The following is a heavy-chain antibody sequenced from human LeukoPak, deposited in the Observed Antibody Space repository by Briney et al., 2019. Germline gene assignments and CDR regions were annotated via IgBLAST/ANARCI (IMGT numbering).Heavy chain of an antibody. D-gene: IGHD2-2*01. CDR3: ARRVGSTSPYYYYYMDV. CDR1: GGSISSYY. J-gene: IGHJ6*03. CDR2: IYTSGST. V-gene: IGHV4-4*09. Sequence: SETLSLTCTVSGGSISSYYWSWIRQPPGKGLEWIGYIYTSGSTNYNPSLKRGVTISVDTCKKKFSLKLSSVTAADTAVYYCARRVGSTSPYYYYYMDVWGKGTTVTVSS.